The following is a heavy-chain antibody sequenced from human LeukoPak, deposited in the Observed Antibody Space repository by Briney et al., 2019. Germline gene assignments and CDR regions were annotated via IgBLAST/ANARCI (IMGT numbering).Heavy chain of an antibody. Sequence: ASVKVSCKASGYTFTSCDINWVRQAPGQGLEWMGWMGARHGYTGSAQRFQGRITMTRDTSISTAYMELSSLTSDNTAVYYCARGWISGDVSEYYFEIWGQGTLVTVSS. CDR2: MGARHGYT. V-gene: IGHV1-8*01. J-gene: IGHJ4*02. CDR1: GYTFTSCD. D-gene: IGHD5/OR15-5a*01. CDR3: ARGWISGDVSEYYFEI.